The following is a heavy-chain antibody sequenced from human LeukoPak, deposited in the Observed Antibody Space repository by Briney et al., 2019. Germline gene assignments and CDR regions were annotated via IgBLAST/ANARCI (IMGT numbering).Heavy chain of an antibody. J-gene: IGHJ4*02. V-gene: IGHV3-21*01. D-gene: IGHD7-27*01. CDR1: GFTFSSYS. Sequence: GGSLRLSCAASGFTFSSYSMNWVRQAPGKGLEWVSSISSSSSYIYYADSVKGRFTISRDNAKNSLHLQMNSLRAEDTAVYYCARDPNWGYFDYWGQGTLVTVSS. CDR2: ISSSSSYI. CDR3: ARDPNWGYFDY.